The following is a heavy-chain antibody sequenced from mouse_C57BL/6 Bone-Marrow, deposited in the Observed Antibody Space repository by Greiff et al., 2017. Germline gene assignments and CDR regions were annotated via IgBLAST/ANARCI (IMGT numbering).Heavy chain of an antibody. CDR2: IDPSDSYT. CDR3: ARDTTTVVANCDY. D-gene: IGHD1-1*01. CDR1: GYTFTSYW. V-gene: IGHV1-50*01. Sequence: QVQLQQPGAELVKPGASVKLSCKASGYTFTSYWMQWVKQRPGQGLEWIGEIDPSDSYTNYNQKFKGKATLTVDTSSSPTYMQLSSLTSEDSAVYYCARDTTTVVANCDYWGQGTTLTVSS. J-gene: IGHJ2*01.